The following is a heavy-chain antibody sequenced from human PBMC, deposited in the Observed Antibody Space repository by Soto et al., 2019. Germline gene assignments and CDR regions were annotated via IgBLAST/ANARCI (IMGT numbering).Heavy chain of an antibody. CDR1: GFTFNNYA. D-gene: IGHD2-2*01. CDR2: ITDSGDDT. CDR3: AKLGSSSWSPNYYFDD. V-gene: IGHV3-23*01. Sequence: EVQLLESGGGLVQPGGSLRLSCAASGFTFNNYAMGWVRQAPGKGLEWVSAITDSGDDTYYIDSVKGRFTISRDNSKSTLHLQMNSLRAEDTAIYYCAKLGSSSWSPNYYFDDWGQGTLVTVSS. J-gene: IGHJ4*02.